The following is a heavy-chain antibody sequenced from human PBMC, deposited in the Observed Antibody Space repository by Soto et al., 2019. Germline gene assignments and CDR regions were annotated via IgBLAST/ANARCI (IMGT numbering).Heavy chain of an antibody. J-gene: IGHJ3*02. CDR3: ARSHGRVTTYAFDI. Sequence: ASVKVSCEASGGTFSSYTISCVRQAPGQGLEWMGRIIPVLGIANYAQKFQGRVTITADKSTSTAYMELSSLRSEDTAVYYCARSHGRVTTYAFDIWGQGTMVTVSS. V-gene: IGHV1-69*02. CDR1: GGTFSSYT. CDR2: IIPVLGIA. D-gene: IGHD4-17*01.